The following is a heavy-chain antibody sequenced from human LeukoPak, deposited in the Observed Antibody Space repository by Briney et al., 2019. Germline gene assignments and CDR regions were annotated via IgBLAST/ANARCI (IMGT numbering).Heavy chain of an antibody. J-gene: IGHJ4*02. CDR2: ISAYNGNT. CDR3: ARDILTGYYAAPWNDALDY. D-gene: IGHD3-9*01. CDR1: GYTFTSYG. Sequence: EASVKVSCKASGYTFTSYGISWVRQAPGQGLEWMGWISAYNGNTNYAQKFRGRVTMTTDTSTSTAYMELRSLRSDDTAVYYCARDILTGYYAAPWNDALDYWGQGTLVTVSS. V-gene: IGHV1-18*01.